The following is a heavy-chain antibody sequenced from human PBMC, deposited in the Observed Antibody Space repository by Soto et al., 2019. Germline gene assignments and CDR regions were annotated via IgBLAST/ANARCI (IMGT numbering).Heavy chain of an antibody. CDR1: GFTFSSYD. CDR2: ISDSGGST. CDR3: ARVSVENYYDSSGPQNY. V-gene: IGHV3-23*01. D-gene: IGHD3-22*01. Sequence: EVQLLESGGGLVQPGGSLRLSCAASGFTFSSYDMSWVRQAPGKGLEWVSGISDSGGSTNYADSVKGRFTISRDNSKNTLYLQVNSLRAEDTAVYYCARVSVENYYDSSGPQNYWGQGTLVTVSS. J-gene: IGHJ4*02.